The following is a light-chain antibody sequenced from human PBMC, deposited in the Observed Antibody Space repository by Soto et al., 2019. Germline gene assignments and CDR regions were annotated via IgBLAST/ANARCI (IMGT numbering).Light chain of an antibody. V-gene: IGLV2-11*01. CDR1: SSDVGGYNY. CDR2: DVS. Sequence: QSFLTQPRSVSGSPVQSVTISCTGTSSDVGGYNYVSWYQQHPGKAPKLMIYDVSKRPSGVPDRFSGSKSGNTASLTISGLQAEDEADYYCRSYAGSXTFVVGTGTKVXV. J-gene: IGLJ1*01. CDR3: RSYAGSXTFV.